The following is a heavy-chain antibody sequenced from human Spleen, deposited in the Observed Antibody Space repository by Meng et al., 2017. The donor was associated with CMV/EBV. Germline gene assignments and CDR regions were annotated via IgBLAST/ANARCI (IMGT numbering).Heavy chain of an antibody. CDR2: IIPRLRTP. CDR1: GGIFSSQA. J-gene: IGHJ4*02. D-gene: IGHD3-3*01. Sequence: ASGGIFSSQAISWVRQAPGQGLEWMGGIIPRLRTPNYAQKYQGRVTITADESTSTVYMELTRLTSKDTAVYYCATARILLRFWSFDYWGQGTLVTVSS. CDR3: ATARILLRFWSFDY. V-gene: IGHV1-69*01.